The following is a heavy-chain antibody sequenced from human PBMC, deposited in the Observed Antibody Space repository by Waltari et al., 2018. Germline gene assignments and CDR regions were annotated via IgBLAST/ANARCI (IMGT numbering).Heavy chain of an antibody. V-gene: IGHV3-30*18. D-gene: IGHD3-9*01. CDR1: GFTFSSYG. CDR3: AKDNDDILTGPSDYMDV. J-gene: IGHJ6*03. CDR2: ISYDGSNK. Sequence: QVQLVESGGGVVQPGRSLRLSCAASGFTFSSYGMHWVRQAPGKGLEWVAVISYDGSNKYYADSVKGRFTISRDNSKNTLYLQMNSLRAEDTAVYYGAKDNDDILTGPSDYMDVWGKGTTVTVSS.